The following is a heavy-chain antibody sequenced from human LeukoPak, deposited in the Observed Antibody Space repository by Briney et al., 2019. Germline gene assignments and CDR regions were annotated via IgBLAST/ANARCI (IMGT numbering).Heavy chain of an antibody. V-gene: IGHV3-21*01. CDR3: ARVPPGSLAFDI. CDR2: ISSSSSYI. J-gene: IGHJ3*02. CDR1: GFTFSSYS. Sequence: PGGSLRLSCAASGFTFSSYSMNWVRQAPGKGLEWVSSISSSSSYIYYADSVKGRFTISRENAKNSLYLQMNSLRAGDTAVYYCARVPPGSLAFDIWGQGTMVTVSS.